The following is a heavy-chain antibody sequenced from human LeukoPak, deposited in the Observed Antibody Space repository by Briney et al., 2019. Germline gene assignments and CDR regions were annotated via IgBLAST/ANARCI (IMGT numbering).Heavy chain of an antibody. V-gene: IGHV3-74*01. CDR2: INSDGSGT. Sequence: GGSLRLSCAASGFTFSRYYMHWVRQDPGKGLVWVSRINSDGSGTTYADSVKGRFTVSRDNAKNTLYLQMNSLRVEDTAMYYCTRVFAGDEYSSSGYWGQGTLVTVSS. D-gene: IGHD6-13*01. J-gene: IGHJ4*02. CDR3: TRVFAGDEYSSSGY. CDR1: GFTFSRYY.